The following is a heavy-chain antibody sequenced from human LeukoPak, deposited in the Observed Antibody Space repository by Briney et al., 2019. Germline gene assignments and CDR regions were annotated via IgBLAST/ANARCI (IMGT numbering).Heavy chain of an antibody. CDR1: GGSISSGGYY. Sequence: PSQTLSLTCTVSGGSISSGGYYWSWIRQHPGKGLEWIGYIYYSGSTYYNPSLKSRVTISVDTSKNQFSLKLSSMTAADTAVYYCARGRGGITFGGVWVISWFDPWGQGTLVTVSS. CDR3: ARGRGGITFGGVWVISWFDP. J-gene: IGHJ5*02. V-gene: IGHV4-31*03. CDR2: IYYSGST. D-gene: IGHD3-16*01.